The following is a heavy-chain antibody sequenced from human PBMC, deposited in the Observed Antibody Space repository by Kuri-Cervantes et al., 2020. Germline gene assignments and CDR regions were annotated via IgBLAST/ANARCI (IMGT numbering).Heavy chain of an antibody. CDR2: INHSGTT. V-gene: IGHV4-34*01. J-gene: IGHJ4*02. Sequence: SETLSLTCAVYGGSFSGYYCNWIRQPPGKGLEWIGEINHSGTTNYNPSLRSRVTISVDTSKNQFSLKLSSVTAADTAVYYCARRDYYFDYWGQGTLVTVSS. CDR1: GGSFSGYY. CDR3: ARRDYYFDY.